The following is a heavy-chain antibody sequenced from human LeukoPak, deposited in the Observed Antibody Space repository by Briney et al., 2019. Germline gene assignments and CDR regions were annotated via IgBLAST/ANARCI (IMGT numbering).Heavy chain of an antibody. CDR2: FDPEDGET. CDR1: GYSLTELS. CDR3: ATAGPFLLEMVRGVPRAFDI. Sequence: ASVKVSCKVSGYSLTELSMHWVRQAPGKGLEWMGGFDPEDGETIYAQKFQGRVTMTEDTSTDTAYMVLSSLRSEATAVYYCATAGPFLLEMVRGVPRAFDILGQGTMVTVSS. D-gene: IGHD3-10*01. J-gene: IGHJ3*02. V-gene: IGHV1-24*01.